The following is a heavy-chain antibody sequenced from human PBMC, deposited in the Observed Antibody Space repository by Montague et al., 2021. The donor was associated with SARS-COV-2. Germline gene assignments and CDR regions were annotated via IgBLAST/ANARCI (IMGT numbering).Heavy chain of an antibody. CDR1: GASISNYY. V-gene: IGHV4-59*13. Sequence: SETLSLTCSVSGASISNYYWSWIRQPPGRRLEWIGYIPYSGSTNYNPSLKSRVTISVDTSKSQFSLQLSSVTAADTAVYYCAGDPPPSPSVALDFWGQGTVVTVSS. CDR2: IPYSGST. J-gene: IGHJ3*01. CDR3: AGDPPPSPSVALDF.